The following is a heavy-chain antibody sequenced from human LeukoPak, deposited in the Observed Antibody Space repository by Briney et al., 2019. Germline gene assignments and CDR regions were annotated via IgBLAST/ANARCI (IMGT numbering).Heavy chain of an antibody. D-gene: IGHD3-9*01. CDR3: AXXXKLXYFDWLLPTGDY. CDR2: INHSGST. V-gene: IGHV4-34*01. CDR1: GGSFSGYY. Sequence: SETLSLTCAVYGGSFSGYYWSWIRQPPGKGLEWIGEINHSGSTNYNPSLKSRVTISVETSKNQFSLKRRSVEAADTAVYYWAXXXKLXYFDWLLPTGDYWGQGTLVTVSS. J-gene: IGHJ4*02.